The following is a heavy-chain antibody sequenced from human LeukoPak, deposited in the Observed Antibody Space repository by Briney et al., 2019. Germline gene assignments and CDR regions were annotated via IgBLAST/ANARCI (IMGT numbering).Heavy chain of an antibody. CDR2: INPSGGST. J-gene: IGHJ4*02. CDR3: ARGGIVVVIRHGYDY. CDR1: GYTFTSYY. D-gene: IGHD3-22*01. V-gene: IGHV1-46*01. Sequence: ASVKVSCKASGYTFTSYYMHWVRQAPGQGLEWMGLINPSGGSTSYAQKFQGRVTMTRDTSTSTVYMELSSLRSEDTAVYYCARGGIVVVIRHGYDYWGQGTLVTVSS.